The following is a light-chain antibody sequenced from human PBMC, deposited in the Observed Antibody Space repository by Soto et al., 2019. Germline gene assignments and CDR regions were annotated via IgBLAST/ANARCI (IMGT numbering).Light chain of an antibody. Sequence: DIQMTQSPSTLSASVGDRVTITCRASQSISSWLAWYQQKPGKAPKLLIYKASSLESGVPSRFSGSGSGTEFTLTSSSLQTDDFATYYCQQYNSYWTCGQGTKVEIK. CDR2: KAS. J-gene: IGKJ1*01. CDR1: QSISSW. V-gene: IGKV1-5*03. CDR3: QQYNSYWT.